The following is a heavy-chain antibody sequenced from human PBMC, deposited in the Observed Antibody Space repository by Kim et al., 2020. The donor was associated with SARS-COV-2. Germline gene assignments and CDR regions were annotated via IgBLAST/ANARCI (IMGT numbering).Heavy chain of an antibody. CDR3: AREGYCSGGSCYSWFDP. V-gene: IGHV4-39*07. J-gene: IGHJ5*02. Sequence: SETLSLTCTVSGGSISSSSYYWGWIRQPPGKGLEWIGSIYYSGSTYYNPSLKSRVTISVDTSKNQFSLKLSSVTAADTAVYYCAREGYCSGGSCYSWFDPWGQGTLVTVSS. CDR2: IYYSGST. CDR1: GGSISSSSYY. D-gene: IGHD2-15*01.